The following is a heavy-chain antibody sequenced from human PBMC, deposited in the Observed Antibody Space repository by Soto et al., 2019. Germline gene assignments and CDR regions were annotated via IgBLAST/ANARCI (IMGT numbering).Heavy chain of an antibody. D-gene: IGHD3-10*01. CDR2: ISYDGYLK. CDR3: AKDFKVSGSHYGTLNYYYGMDV. J-gene: IGHJ6*02. CDR1: GFTFSTYG. V-gene: IGHV3-30*18. Sequence: GSLRLSCAASGFTFSTYGMQWVRQAPGKGLEWVAVISYDGYLKYYVDAVKGRFTVARDNSKNTLFLEMNSLRVEDTAVYFCAKDFKVSGSHYGTLNYYYGMDVWGQGTTVTVSS.